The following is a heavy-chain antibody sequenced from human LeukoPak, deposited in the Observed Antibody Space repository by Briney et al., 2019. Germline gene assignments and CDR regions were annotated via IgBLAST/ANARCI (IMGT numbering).Heavy chain of an antibody. Sequence: GESLKISCKGSGYSFTSYWIAWVRQMPGKGLEWMGIIYPGDSDTRYSPSFQGQVTISADKSITTAYLQWSSLKASDTAMYYCARGGVYSSSFTYFDYWAQGTLVTVSS. CDR3: ARGGVYSSSFTYFDY. CDR1: GYSFTSYW. V-gene: IGHV5-51*01. D-gene: IGHD6-6*01. CDR2: IYPGDSDT. J-gene: IGHJ4*02.